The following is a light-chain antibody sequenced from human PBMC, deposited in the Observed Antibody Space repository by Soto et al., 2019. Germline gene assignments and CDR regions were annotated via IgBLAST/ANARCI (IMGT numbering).Light chain of an antibody. CDR2: GAS. V-gene: IGKV3-15*01. Sequence: EIVMTQSPATLSVSPGERATLSCRASQSVSCNLTWYQQKPGQAPRLLIYGASSRDTAIPARFSGSGSGTQFTTTISSMQAEDFAVYYSQQYNNWPPWTFGQGTKVEIK. J-gene: IGKJ1*01. CDR3: QQYNNWPPWT. CDR1: QSVSCN.